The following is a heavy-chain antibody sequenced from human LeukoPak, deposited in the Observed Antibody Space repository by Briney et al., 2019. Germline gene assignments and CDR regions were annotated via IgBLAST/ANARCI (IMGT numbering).Heavy chain of an antibody. Sequence: PGKSLRLSCAASGFTFSSYAMDWVRQAPGKGLEWVAVISYDGSNKYYADSVKGRFTISRDNSKNTLYLQMNSLRAEDTAVYYCARDSRIAARPSGDYWGQGTLVTVSS. CDR3: ARDSRIAARPSGDY. CDR1: GFTFSSYA. V-gene: IGHV3-30-3*01. J-gene: IGHJ4*02. CDR2: ISYDGSNK. D-gene: IGHD6-6*01.